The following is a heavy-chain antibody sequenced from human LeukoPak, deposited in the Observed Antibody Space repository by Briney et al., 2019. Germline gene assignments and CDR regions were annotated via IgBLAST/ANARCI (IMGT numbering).Heavy chain of an antibody. D-gene: IGHD3-10*01. CDR1: GGSISSYY. V-gene: IGHV4-59*01. Sequence: PSETPSLTCTVSGGSISSYYWSWIRQPPGKGLEWIGYIYYSGSTNYNPSLKSRVTISVDTSKNQFSLKLSSVTAADTAVYYCARVSRLLWFGELESTYYFDYWGQGTLVTVSS. CDR3: ARVSRLLWFGELESTYYFDY. J-gene: IGHJ4*02. CDR2: IYYSGST.